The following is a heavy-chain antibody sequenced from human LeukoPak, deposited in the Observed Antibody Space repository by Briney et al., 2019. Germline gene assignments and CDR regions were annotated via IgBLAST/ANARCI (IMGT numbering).Heavy chain of an antibody. J-gene: IGHJ3*02. CDR3: ARRCYYDSSGYAFDI. Sequence: GESLKISCKGSGYSFTSYWIGWVRQMPGKGLEWMGIIYPGESDTRYSPSFQGQVTISADKSISTAYLQWSSLKASDTAMYYCARRCYYDSSGYAFDIWGQGTMVTVSS. CDR1: GYSFTSYW. D-gene: IGHD3-22*01. V-gene: IGHV5-51*01. CDR2: IYPGESDT.